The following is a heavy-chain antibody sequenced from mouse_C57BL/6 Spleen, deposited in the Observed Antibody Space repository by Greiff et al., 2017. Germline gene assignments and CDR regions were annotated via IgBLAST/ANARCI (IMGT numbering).Heavy chain of an antibody. CDR2: IRLKSDNYAT. CDR3: AGGSYDFDD. V-gene: IGHV6-3*01. CDR1: GFTFSNYW. D-gene: IGHD1-1*02. Sequence: EVKLQESGGGLVQPGGSMKLSCVASGFTFSNYWMNWVRQSPEKGLEWVAQIRLKSDNYATHYAESVKGRFTISRDDSKSSVYLQMHNLRAEDTGIYYCAGGSYDFDDWGQGTTRTVSS. J-gene: IGHJ2*01.